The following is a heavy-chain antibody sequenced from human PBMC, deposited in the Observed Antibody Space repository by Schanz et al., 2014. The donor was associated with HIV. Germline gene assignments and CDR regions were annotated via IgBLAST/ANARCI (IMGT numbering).Heavy chain of an antibody. Sequence: EVQLLESGGGLVQPGGSLRLSCAASGFAFNSYAMSWVRQAPGKGLECVSVISGSGTTAYYADSVKGRFTISRDNSKNTLYLQMNSLRTEDTAVYYCAKAEAVIAARPGGFDYWGQGTLVTVSS. CDR1: GFAFNSYA. V-gene: IGHV3-23*01. CDR3: AKAEAVIAARPGGFDY. J-gene: IGHJ4*02. CDR2: ISGSGTTA. D-gene: IGHD6-6*01.